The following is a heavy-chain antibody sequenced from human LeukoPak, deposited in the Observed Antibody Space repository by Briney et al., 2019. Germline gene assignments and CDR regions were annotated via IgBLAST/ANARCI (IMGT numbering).Heavy chain of an antibody. Sequence: SETLSLTCGVSGGSVSSTNWWTWIRQPPGKGLEWIGEVHLDGRTNFNPSLKSRLTMSVDLSENHVSLKLTSVTAADTAVYYCAGEGGFYRPLDYSGQGTLVTVSS. CDR2: VHLDGRT. CDR1: GGSVSSTNW. D-gene: IGHD6-25*01. J-gene: IGHJ4*02. CDR3: AGEGGFYRPLDY. V-gene: IGHV4-4*02.